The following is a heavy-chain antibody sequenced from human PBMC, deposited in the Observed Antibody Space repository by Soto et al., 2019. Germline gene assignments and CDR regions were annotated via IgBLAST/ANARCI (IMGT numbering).Heavy chain of an antibody. CDR1: GFTFSSYA. CDR2: ISGSGGST. J-gene: IGHJ6*03. D-gene: IGHD1-7*01. Sequence: PGGSLRLSCAASGFTFSSYAMSWVRQAPGKGLEWVSAISGSGGSTYYADSVKGRFTISRDNSKNTLYLQMISLRAEDTAVYYWAKSPFLLELPADYYYSYMDVWGKGTTVTVSS. V-gene: IGHV3-23*01. CDR3: AKSPFLLELPADYYYSYMDV.